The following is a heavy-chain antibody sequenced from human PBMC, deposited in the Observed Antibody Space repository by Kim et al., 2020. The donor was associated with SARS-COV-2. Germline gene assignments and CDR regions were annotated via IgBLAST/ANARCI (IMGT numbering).Heavy chain of an antibody. Sequence: SETLSLTCTVSGGSISSYYWSWIRQPPGKGLEWIGYIYYSGSTNYNPSLKSRVTISVDTSKNQFSLKLSSVTAADTAVYYCARHTPRDYSNYFDYWGQGTLVTVSS. CDR2: IYYSGST. V-gene: IGHV4-59*08. CDR3: ARHTPRDYSNYFDY. J-gene: IGHJ4*02. CDR1: GGSISSYY. D-gene: IGHD4-4*01.